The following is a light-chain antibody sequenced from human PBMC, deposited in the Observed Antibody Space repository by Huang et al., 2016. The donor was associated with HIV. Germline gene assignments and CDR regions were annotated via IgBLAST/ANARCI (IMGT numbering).Light chain of an antibody. CDR3: QQRSSWPLT. V-gene: IGKV3-11*01. CDR1: QRVSNF. Sequence: EIVLTQSPATLSLSPGERGPLSCRASQRVSNFLAWFQQKPGQAPRLLITEASNRATGSPARFSGSGSGTDFTLTISSLEPEDFAVYYCQQRSSWPLTFGGGTKVEIK. J-gene: IGKJ4*01. CDR2: EAS.